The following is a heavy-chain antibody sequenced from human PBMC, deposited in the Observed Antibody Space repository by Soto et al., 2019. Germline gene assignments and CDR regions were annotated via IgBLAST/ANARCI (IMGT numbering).Heavy chain of an antibody. CDR3: AKGYSSGWYYFDY. Sequence: SETLSLTCNVSGGSISGYYWSWIRQPAGKGLEWIGRVYSSGNTNYNSSLQTRVTMSVDTSKNQFSLKLRSVTAADTAVYYCAKGYSSGWYYFDYWGQGALVT. CDR1: GGSISGYY. V-gene: IGHV4-4*07. D-gene: IGHD6-19*01. CDR2: VYSSGNT. J-gene: IGHJ4*02.